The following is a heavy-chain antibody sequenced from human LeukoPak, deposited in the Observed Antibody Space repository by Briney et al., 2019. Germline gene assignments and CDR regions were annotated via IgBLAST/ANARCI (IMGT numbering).Heavy chain of an antibody. D-gene: IGHD3-22*01. CDR1: GFTLEYYT. J-gene: IGHJ4*02. CDR3: VKDLSYESSGYVFDY. V-gene: IGHV3-43*01. CDR2: ISWDGTP. Sequence: GGSLRLSCAASGFTLEYYTMHWVRQAPGKTLEWVSLISWDGTPYYTDSVKGRFTISRDNAKNSLYLQMDTLRSEDTAFYYCVKDLSYESSGYVFDYWGQGTLVTVSS.